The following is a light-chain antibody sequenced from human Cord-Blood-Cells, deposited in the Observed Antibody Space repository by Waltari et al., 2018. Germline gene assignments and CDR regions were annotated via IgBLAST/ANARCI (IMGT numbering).Light chain of an antibody. CDR2: DVS. CDR1: SSDVGGYNY. Sequence: QSALTQPAPVSGSPGQSITIPCTGTSSDVGGYNYVSWYQQHPGKAHKLMIYDVSNRPSGVSNRFSGSKSGNTASLTISGLQAEDEADYYCSSYTSSSTLVFGGGTKLTVL. J-gene: IGLJ2*01. CDR3: SSYTSSSTLV. V-gene: IGLV2-14*01.